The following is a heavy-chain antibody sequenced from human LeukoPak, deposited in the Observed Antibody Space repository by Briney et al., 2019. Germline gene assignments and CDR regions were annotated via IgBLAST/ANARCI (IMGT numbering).Heavy chain of an antibody. CDR3: ARDRFVVVPAAPSSYSPSHYYYYGMDV. Sequence: ASVKVSCKASGYTFTSYGISWVRQAPGQGLEWMGWISAYNGNTNYAQRLQRRVTMTTDTSTSTAYMELRSLRSDDTAVYYCARDRFVVVPAAPSSYSPSHYYYYGMDVWGQGATVTVSS. V-gene: IGHV1-18*01. CDR1: GYTFTSYG. CDR2: ISAYNGNT. J-gene: IGHJ6*02. D-gene: IGHD2-2*01.